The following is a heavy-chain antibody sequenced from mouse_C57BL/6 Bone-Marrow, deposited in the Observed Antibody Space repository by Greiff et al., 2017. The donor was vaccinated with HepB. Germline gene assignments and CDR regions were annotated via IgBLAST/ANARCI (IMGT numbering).Heavy chain of an antibody. CDR3: ARRGWYFDV. CDR1: GFTFSDYG. CDR2: ISNLAYSI. V-gene: IGHV5-15*01. J-gene: IGHJ1*03. Sequence: EVQLVESGGGLVQPGGSLKLSCAASGFTFSDYGMAWVRQAPRKGPEWVAFISNLAYSIYYADTVTGRVTISRENAKNTLYLERSSLRSEDTAMYYCARRGWYFDVWGTGTTVTVSS.